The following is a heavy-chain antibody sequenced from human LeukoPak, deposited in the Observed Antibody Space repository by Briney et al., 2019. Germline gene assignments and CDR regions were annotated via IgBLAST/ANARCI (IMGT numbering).Heavy chain of an antibody. Sequence: SETLSLTCTVSGPSISSGDYYWGCIRQPPGKGLGWIGYIYYSGSTYYNPSLKSRVTISVDTSKNQFSLKLSSVTAADTAVYYCAREVTTFPNWFDPWGQGTLVTVSS. D-gene: IGHD4-17*01. J-gene: IGHJ5*02. CDR2: IYYSGST. CDR1: GPSISSGDYY. CDR3: AREVTTFPNWFDP. V-gene: IGHV4-30-4*01.